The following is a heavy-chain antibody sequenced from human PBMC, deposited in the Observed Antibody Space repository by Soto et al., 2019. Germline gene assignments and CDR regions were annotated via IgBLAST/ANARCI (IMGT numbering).Heavy chain of an antibody. V-gene: IGHV5-51*01. Sequence: GESLKISCKGSGYSFTSYWIGWVRQMPGKGLEWMGIIYPGDSDTRYSTSFQGQVTISADKSISTAYLQWSRLKASDTAMYYCARRNDFWSGYPTDPNHGMDVWGQGTTVTVSS. CDR1: GYSFTSYW. CDR2: IYPGDSDT. J-gene: IGHJ6*02. CDR3: ARRNDFWSGYPTDPNHGMDV. D-gene: IGHD3-3*01.